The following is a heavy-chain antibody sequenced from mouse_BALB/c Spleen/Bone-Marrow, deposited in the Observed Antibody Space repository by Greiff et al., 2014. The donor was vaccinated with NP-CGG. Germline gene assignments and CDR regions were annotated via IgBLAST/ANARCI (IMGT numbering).Heavy chain of an antibody. Sequence: VQLEESGAELVKPGASVKLSCKASGYTFTSYWIHWVKQTPGQGLEWIGEIDPADSYTNYNQKFKGKATLTVDKSSRTAYMQLSSLASDDSAVYYSARDSSTTVVATDYWGQGTTLTVSS. CDR1: GYTFTSYW. CDR3: ARDSSTTVVATDY. J-gene: IGHJ2*01. D-gene: IGHD1-1*01. V-gene: IGHV1-69*02. CDR2: IDPADSYT.